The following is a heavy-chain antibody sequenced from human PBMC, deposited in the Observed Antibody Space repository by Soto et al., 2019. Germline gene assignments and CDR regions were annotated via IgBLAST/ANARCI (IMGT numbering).Heavy chain of an antibody. CDR3: ARVRDYGLGTNRHYYGMDV. J-gene: IGHJ6*02. V-gene: IGHV4-4*07. Sequence: SETLSLTCTVSGGSISGYYWSWIRQPAGKGLEWIGRLYTMGSTNYNPSLQSRVTMSVDTSKNEFSLKVSSVTAADTAVYFCARVRDYGLGTNRHYYGMDVWGQGTTVTVS. CDR2: LYTMGST. D-gene: IGHD3-10*01. CDR1: GGSISGYY.